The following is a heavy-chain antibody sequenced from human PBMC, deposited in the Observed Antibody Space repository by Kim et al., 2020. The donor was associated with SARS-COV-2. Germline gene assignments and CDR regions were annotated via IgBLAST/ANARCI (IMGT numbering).Heavy chain of an antibody. CDR1: GYDFARFY. CDR3: ARRRTASEDAFDI. Sequence: GESLKISCVGSGYDFARFYISWVRQKPGKGLEWMARIDPSDSYTKYNPSFEGHVTISADKSIGAAYLQWSSLTASDSAVYFCARRRTASEDAFDIWGQGTSITVSS. V-gene: IGHV5-10-1*01. J-gene: IGHJ3*02. D-gene: IGHD1-1*01. CDR2: IDPSDSYT.